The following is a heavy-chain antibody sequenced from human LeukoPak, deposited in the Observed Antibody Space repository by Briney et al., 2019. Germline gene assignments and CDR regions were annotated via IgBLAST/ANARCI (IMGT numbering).Heavy chain of an antibody. D-gene: IGHD5-18*01. CDR1: GYSISSGYY. CDR2: IYHNGNT. CDR3: ARVRYNYGDSDY. V-gene: IGHV4-38-2*01. J-gene: IGHJ4*02. Sequence: KPSETLSLTCAVSGYSISSGYYWGWIRQPPGKGLEWIGTIYHNGNTYYNPSLKSRVTISVDTSKNQFSLKLSSVTAADTAVYYCARVRYNYGDSDYWGQGTLVTVS.